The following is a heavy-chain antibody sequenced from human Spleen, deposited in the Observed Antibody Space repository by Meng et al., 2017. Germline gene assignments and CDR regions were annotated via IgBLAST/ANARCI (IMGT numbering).Heavy chain of an antibody. CDR1: GFTFSSYA. V-gene: IGHV3-23*01. CDR2: ISDSGSQT. CDR3: ASASAQYWYFDL. Sequence: GESLKISCAASGFTFSSYAMSWVRQAPGKGPECVSAISDSGSQTYYTDSVKGRFTISRDNSKNTLYLQMNSLRAEDTAVYYCASASAQYWYFDLWGRGTLVTVSS. D-gene: IGHD3-10*01. J-gene: IGHJ2*01.